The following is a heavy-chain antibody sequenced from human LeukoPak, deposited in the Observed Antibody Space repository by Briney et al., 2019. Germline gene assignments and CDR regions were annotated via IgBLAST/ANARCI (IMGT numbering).Heavy chain of an antibody. D-gene: IGHD1-26*01. CDR2: IYHSGST. Sequence: SETLSLTCAVSGGSISSSNWWSWVRQPPGKGLEWIGEIYHSGSTNYNPSLKSRVTISVDKSKNQFSLKLSSVTAADTAVYYCARDLVVVGATIRDYWGQGTLVTVSS. V-gene: IGHV4-4*02. CDR3: ARDLVVVGATIRDY. CDR1: GGSISSSNW. J-gene: IGHJ4*02.